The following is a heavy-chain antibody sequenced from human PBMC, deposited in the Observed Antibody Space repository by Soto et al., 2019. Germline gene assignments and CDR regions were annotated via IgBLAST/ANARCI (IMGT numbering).Heavy chain of an antibody. CDR2: ISGHNGNT. D-gene: IGHD6-19*01. V-gene: IGHV1-18*01. Sequence: QVQLVQSGTEVKKPGASVKVSCKASGYDFSDYGITWVRQAPGQGLQYMGWISGHNGNTNYAQRLQGRVTMTRDTSTTTAYMELRRLRSDDTAVYYCVRRSHSSGWYLFDYWGQGTLVTVSS. CDR3: VRRSHSSGWYLFDY. CDR1: GYDFSDYG. J-gene: IGHJ4*02.